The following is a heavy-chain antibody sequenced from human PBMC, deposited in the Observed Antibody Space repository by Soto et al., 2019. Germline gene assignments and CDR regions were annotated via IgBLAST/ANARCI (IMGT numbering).Heavy chain of an antibody. D-gene: IGHD2-21*02. CDR3: ARDLWGYCGSDCYPLDV. CDR2: MYNTGST. Sequence: QVQLQESGPGLVKPSETLSLTCTVSGGSISRYYWSWIRQPPGKGLEWIGYMYNTGSTVYNPSFKSQVTISVDTPKNQFSLKLNSVTAADTAVYYCARDLWGYCGSDCYPLDVWGQGTTVTVSS. V-gene: IGHV4-59*01. CDR1: GGSISRYY. J-gene: IGHJ6*02.